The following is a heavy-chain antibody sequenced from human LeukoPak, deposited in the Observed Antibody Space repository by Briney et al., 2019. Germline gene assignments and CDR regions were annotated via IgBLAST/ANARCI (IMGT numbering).Heavy chain of an antibody. J-gene: IGHJ4*02. V-gene: IGHV3-23*01. CDR2: ITSAGEST. D-gene: IGHD3-22*01. Sequence: PGGSLRLSCAASEFTFSIYAMSWVRQAPGKGLEWVSSITSAGESTYYAGSVKGRFTTSRDNPRNTLYLQMNSLRVEDTAIYYCARDRPNYYGTNGHYYRRDGDYWGQGTLVTVSS. CDR3: ARDRPNYYGTNGHYYRRDGDY. CDR1: EFTFSIYA.